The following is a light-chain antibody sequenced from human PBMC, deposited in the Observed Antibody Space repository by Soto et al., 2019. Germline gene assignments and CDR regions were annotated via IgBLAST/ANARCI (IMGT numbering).Light chain of an antibody. V-gene: IGLV2-11*01. CDR3: CLAPGSYLV. Sequence: QSALTQPRSVSGSPGQSVTISCTGTSSDVGGYNYVSWYQQQPGNAPNLMIFDGSKPPSGVPDRFSGSKSGNTASLTISGLQAEDDAYYYCCLAPGSYLVFGEGTKLTVL. J-gene: IGLJ2*01. CDR1: SSDVGGYNY. CDR2: DGS.